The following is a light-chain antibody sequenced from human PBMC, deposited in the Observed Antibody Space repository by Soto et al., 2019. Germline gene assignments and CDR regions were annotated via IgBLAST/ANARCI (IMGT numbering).Light chain of an antibody. Sequence: EIVLTQSLATLSLSPGERATLSCRASQSVSSYLAWYQQKPGQAPRLLIYDASNRATGIPARFSGSGSGTDFTLTISSLEPEDFAVYYCQQRSNWPTFGQGTTLEIK. J-gene: IGKJ2*01. V-gene: IGKV3-11*01. CDR2: DAS. CDR1: QSVSSY. CDR3: QQRSNWPT.